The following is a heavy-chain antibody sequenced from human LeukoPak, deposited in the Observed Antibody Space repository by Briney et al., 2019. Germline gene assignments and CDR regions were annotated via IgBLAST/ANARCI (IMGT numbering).Heavy chain of an antibody. CDR1: GGSFSGYY. V-gene: IGHV4-34*01. CDR2: INHSGST. J-gene: IGHJ4*02. CDR3: ARANSIVLMVYARPFDH. Sequence: PSQTLSLTCAVYGGSFSGYYWSWIRQPPGKGLEWIGEINHSGSTNYNPSLKSRVTISVDTSKNQFSLKLSSVTAADTAVYYCARANSIVLMVYARPFDHWGQGTLVTVSS. D-gene: IGHD2-8*01.